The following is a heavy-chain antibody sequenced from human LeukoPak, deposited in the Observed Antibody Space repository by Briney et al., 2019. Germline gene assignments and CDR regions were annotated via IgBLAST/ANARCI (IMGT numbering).Heavy chain of an antibody. CDR3: AREHKPPGSPPRHHYYFDY. J-gene: IGHJ4*02. Sequence: SETLSLTCTVSGGSISSYYWSWIRQPPGKGLEWIGYIYYSGSTNYNPSLKSRVTISVDTSKNQFSLKLSSVTAADTAVYYCAREHKPPGSPPRHHYYFDYWGQGTLVTVSS. V-gene: IGHV4-59*01. CDR1: GGSISSYY. CDR2: IYYSGST.